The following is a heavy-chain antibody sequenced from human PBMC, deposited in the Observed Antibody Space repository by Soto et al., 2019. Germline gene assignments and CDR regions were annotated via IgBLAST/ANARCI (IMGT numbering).Heavy chain of an antibody. Sequence: GGSLRLSCAASGFTFSSYAMSWVRQAPGKGLEWVSAISGSGGSTYYADSVKGRFTISRDNSKNTLYLQMDSLRAEDTAVYYCAKAPGGVYYYGMDVWGQGTTVTVSS. V-gene: IGHV3-23*01. D-gene: IGHD3-10*01. CDR3: AKAPGGVYYYGMDV. CDR2: ISGSGGST. CDR1: GFTFSSYA. J-gene: IGHJ6*02.